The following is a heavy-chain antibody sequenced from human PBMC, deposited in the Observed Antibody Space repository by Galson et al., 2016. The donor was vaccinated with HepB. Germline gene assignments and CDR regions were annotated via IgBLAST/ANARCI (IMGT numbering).Heavy chain of an antibody. D-gene: IGHD6-13*01. CDR3: ARSYSTSLYIYLDY. Sequence: SETLSLTCAVSGDSISRTNWWSWVRQPPGKGLEWIGEIYHSRNTNYNPSLKSRVTISLDKSKNQFSLKLSSVTAADTAVYYCARSYSTSLYIYLDYWGQGTLVTVSS. CDR2: IYHSRNT. CDR1: GDSISRTNW. V-gene: IGHV4-4*02. J-gene: IGHJ4*02.